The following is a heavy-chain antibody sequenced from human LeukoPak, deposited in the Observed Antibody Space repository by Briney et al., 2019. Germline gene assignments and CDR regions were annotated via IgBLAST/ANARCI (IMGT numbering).Heavy chain of an antibody. CDR3: ARDNDDYYDSSGYYYFDY. V-gene: IGHV3-9*01. D-gene: IGHD3-22*01. CDR1: GFTFDDYA. J-gene: IGHJ4*02. CDR2: ISWNSGSI. Sequence: GGSLRLSCAASGFTFDDYAMHWVRQAPGKGLEWVSGISWNSGSIGYADSVKGRFTISRDNAKNSLYLQMNSLRAEDTAVYYCARDNDDYYDSSGYYYFDYWGQGTLVTVSS.